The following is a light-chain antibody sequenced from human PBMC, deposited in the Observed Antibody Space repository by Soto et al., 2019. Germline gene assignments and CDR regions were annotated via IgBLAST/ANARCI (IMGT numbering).Light chain of an antibody. CDR2: AAS. J-gene: IGKJ1*01. CDR3: QKYNSAPRT. V-gene: IGKV1-27*01. Sequence: DIQMTQSPSSLSASVGDRVTITCRASHDISSYLAWYQQKPGKVPKLLIYAASTLQLGVPSRFSGSGSGTDFTLTILSLQPEDVATYFCQKYNSAPRTFGQGTKVEIK. CDR1: HDISSY.